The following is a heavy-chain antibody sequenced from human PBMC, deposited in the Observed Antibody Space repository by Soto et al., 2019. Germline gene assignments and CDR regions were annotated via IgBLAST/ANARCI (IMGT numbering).Heavy chain of an antibody. CDR2: IYYSGST. CDR1: GGSISSGGYY. V-gene: IGHV4-31*03. Sequence: QVQLQESGPGLVKPSQTLSLTCSVSGGSISSGGYYWSWIRQHPGKGLEWIGYIYYSGSTYYNPYIKSRVTISVDMSKNQFSLKLSSVTAADTAVYYCARDGSGGSSSYGMDVWGQGTTVTVSS. J-gene: IGHJ6*02. CDR3: ARDGSGGSSSYGMDV. D-gene: IGHD2-15*01.